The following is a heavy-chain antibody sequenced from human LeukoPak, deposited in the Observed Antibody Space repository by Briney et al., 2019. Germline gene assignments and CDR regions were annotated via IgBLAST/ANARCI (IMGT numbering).Heavy chain of an antibody. D-gene: IGHD4-11*01. Sequence: PSETLSLTCTVSGGSISSGGYYWSWIRQHPGKGLEWIGYIYYSGSTYYNPSLKSRVTISVDTSKNQFSLKLSSVTAADTAVYYCARVRVQYPVQLPFLSHFDYWGQGTLVTVSS. CDR1: GGSISSGGYY. CDR2: IYYSGST. J-gene: IGHJ4*02. V-gene: IGHV4-31*03. CDR3: ARVRVQYPVQLPFLSHFDY.